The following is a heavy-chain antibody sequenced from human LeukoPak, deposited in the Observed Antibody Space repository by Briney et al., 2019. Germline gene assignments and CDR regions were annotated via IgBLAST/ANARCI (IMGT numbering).Heavy chain of an antibody. CDR2: ISYDGSNK. CDR1: GFTFSSYG. J-gene: IGHJ4*02. V-gene: IGHV3-30*03. CDR3: ARASFWFDYSGYYFDY. Sequence: PGRSLRLSCAASGFTFSSYGMHWVRQAPGKGLEWVAVISYDGSNKYYADSVKGRFTISRDNSKNTLYLQMNSLRAEDTAVYYCARASFWFDYSGYYFDYWGQGTLVTVSS. D-gene: IGHD2-15*01.